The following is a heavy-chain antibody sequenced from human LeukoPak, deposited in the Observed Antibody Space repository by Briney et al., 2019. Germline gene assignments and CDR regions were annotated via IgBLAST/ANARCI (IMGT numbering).Heavy chain of an antibody. Sequence: SETLSLTCTVSGGSISSTTYYWVWIRQPPGKGLDWIGSINYSGSTYYNPSLKSRVTISVDTSKNQFSLKLSSVTAADTAVYYCARVPSHFDYWGQGTLVTVSS. V-gene: IGHV4-39*07. CDR2: INYSGST. CDR3: ARVPSHFDY. J-gene: IGHJ4*02. CDR1: GGSISSTTYY.